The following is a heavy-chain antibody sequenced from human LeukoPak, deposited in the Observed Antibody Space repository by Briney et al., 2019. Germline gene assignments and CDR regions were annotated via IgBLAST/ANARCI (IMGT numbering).Heavy chain of an antibody. CDR2: INPNSGGT. V-gene: IGHV1-2*02. D-gene: IGHD3-22*01. CDR3: ARGGISMIVVDLTYHFDY. Sequence: GASVKVSCKASGYTFTDYYIHWVRQAPGQGLEWMGWINPNSGGTNSPQTFQGRVTMTRDTSISTAYMELSRLRSDDTAVYYCARGGISMIVVDLTYHFDYWGQGTLVIVSS. CDR1: GYTFTDYY. J-gene: IGHJ4*02.